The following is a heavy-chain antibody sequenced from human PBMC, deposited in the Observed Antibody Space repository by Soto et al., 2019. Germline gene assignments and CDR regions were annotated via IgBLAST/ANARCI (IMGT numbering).Heavy chain of an antibody. J-gene: IGHJ6*02. CDR3: ARDSSSIVVVPAAIANRGYPGNYYYGMDV. Sequence: SVKVSCKASGDTVSSYAVSWVRQAPGQGFEWMGGIIPFFGTTNYAEKFQGRATITADESTSTAYTELSSLRSEDTAVYYCARDSSSIVVVPAAIANRGYPGNYYYGMDVWGQGTTVTVSS. V-gene: IGHV1-69*13. D-gene: IGHD2-2*01. CDR2: IIPFFGTT. CDR1: GDTVSSYA.